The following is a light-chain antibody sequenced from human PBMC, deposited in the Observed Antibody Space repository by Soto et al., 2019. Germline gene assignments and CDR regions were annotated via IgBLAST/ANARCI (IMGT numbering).Light chain of an antibody. CDR2: EVT. CDR3: CSYAGTTTWV. J-gene: IGLJ3*02. V-gene: IGLV2-23*02. Sequence: QAVSVSGSPGQSITISCTGTSSDVGSHNFVSWYQQRPGKAPKLMIFEVTKRPSGVSSRFSASKSGNTASLTISGVQAEDEADYYCCSYAGTTTWVFGGGTKLTVL. CDR1: SSDVGSHNF.